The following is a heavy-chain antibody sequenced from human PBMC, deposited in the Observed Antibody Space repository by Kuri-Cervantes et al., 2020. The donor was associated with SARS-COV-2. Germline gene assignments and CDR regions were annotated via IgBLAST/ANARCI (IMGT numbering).Heavy chain of an antibody. D-gene: IGHD3-9*01. J-gene: IGHJ6*02. CDR3: ARDRPPLYDNEIVDV. CDR2: ISSSSSTI. V-gene: IGHV3-48*01. CDR1: GFTFSSYS. Sequence: GGSLRLSCAASGFTFSSYSMNWVRQAPGKGLEWVSYISSSSSTIYYADSVKGRFTISRDNAKNSLYLQMNSLRAEDTAVYYCARDRPPLYDNEIVDVWGQGPTVPVSS.